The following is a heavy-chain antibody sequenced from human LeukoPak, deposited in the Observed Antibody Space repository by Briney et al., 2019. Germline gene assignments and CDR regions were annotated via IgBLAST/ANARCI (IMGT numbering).Heavy chain of an antibody. CDR3: AREGSSGQLL. V-gene: IGHV1-46*01. Sequence: ASVKVSCKASAYTFTNYYLHWVRQAPGQGLEWMGIINPSGGSTSYAQQFQGRVTMTRDTSTSTVYMELSSLRSEDTAVYYCAREGSSGQLLWGQGSMVTVSS. CDR2: INPSGGST. D-gene: IGHD3-22*01. J-gene: IGHJ3*01. CDR1: AYTFTNYY.